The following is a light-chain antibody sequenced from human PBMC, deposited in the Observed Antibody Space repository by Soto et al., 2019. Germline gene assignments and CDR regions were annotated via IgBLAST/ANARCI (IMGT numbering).Light chain of an antibody. Sequence: DILMTQSPSTLSASVGDTVTITCRASQRMSGWLAWHQQKPGKAPKLLLYDVSALKRGLPPKFSARGAGTQFSLTISQQQPEDFATHEVQQSDSFSVAFGQGTKGEIK. V-gene: IGKV1-5*01. CDR1: QRMSGW. CDR2: DVS. CDR3: QQSDSFSVA. J-gene: IGKJ1*01.